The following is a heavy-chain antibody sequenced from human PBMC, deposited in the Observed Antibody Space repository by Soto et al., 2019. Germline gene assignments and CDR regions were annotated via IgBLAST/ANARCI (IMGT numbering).Heavy chain of an antibody. J-gene: IGHJ4*02. CDR1: GYTFTSYG. CDR3: ARVGAPHRYSGYDPADYYFDY. Sequence: QVQLVQSGDEVKKPGASVKVSCKASGYTFTSYGISWVRQAPGQGLEWMGWISAYNGNTNYAQKLQGRVTMTTDTSTSTAYMELRSLRSDDPAVYYCARVGAPHRYSGYDPADYYFDYWGQGTLVTVSS. CDR2: ISAYNGNT. D-gene: IGHD5-12*01. V-gene: IGHV1-18*01.